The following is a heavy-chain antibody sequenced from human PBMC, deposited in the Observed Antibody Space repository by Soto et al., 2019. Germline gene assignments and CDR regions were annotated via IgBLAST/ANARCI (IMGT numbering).Heavy chain of an antibody. J-gene: IGHJ4*02. V-gene: IGHV1-2*04. CDR3: ARGSSARITIFGVVTVPFDD. CDR2: INPNSGGT. Sequence: ASVKVSCKASGYTFTGYYMHWVRQAPGQGLEWMGWINPNSGGTNYAQKFQGWVTMTRDTSISTAYMELSRLRSDDTAVYYCARGSSARITIFGVVTVPFDDWGQGTLVTVSS. CDR1: GYTFTGYY. D-gene: IGHD3-3*01.